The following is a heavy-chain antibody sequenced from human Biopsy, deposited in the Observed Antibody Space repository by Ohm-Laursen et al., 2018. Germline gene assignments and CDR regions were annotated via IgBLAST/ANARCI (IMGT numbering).Heavy chain of an antibody. CDR3: ARGVPHYDGSGFPVAGYWYFDL. CDR1: GGSIGGGDYY. J-gene: IGHJ2*01. Sequence: SQTLSLTCTVSGGSIGGGDYYWNWLRQHPGQGLEWIGFLSYSGNTFSNPSLESLLTISIDASQNHFSLNLRSVTAADTAVYYCARGVPHYDGSGFPVAGYWYFDLWGRGTLVTVSS. D-gene: IGHD3-22*01. V-gene: IGHV4-31*01. CDR2: LSYSGNT.